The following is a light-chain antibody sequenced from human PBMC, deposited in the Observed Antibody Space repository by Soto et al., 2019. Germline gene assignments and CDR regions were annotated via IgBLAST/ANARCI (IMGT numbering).Light chain of an antibody. J-gene: IGKJ5*01. CDR2: DAS. CDR1: QSVTTNY. Sequence: EIVLTQSPCTLSLSPGSRANLSCRASQSVTTNYLAWYQQKPGQAPRLLIYDASNRATGIPARLSGSGSGKDFTLTISSLEAEDFAVYYCQQRSNWPLEVTFGHGTRLEIK. V-gene: IGKV3-11*01. CDR3: QQRSNWPLEVT.